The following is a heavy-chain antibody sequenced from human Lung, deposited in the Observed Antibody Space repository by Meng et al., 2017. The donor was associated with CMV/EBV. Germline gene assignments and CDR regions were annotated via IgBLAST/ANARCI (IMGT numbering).Heavy chain of an antibody. CDR1: GFTFSSYA. J-gene: IGHJ5*02. CDR3: ARDLRPMYYDFWSGFGA. V-gene: IGHV3-30*04. Sequence: GESXKISXAASGFTFSSYAMHWVRQAPGKGLEWVAVISYDGSNKYYADSVKGRFTISRDNSKNTLYLQMNSLRAEDTAVYYCARDLRPMYYDFWSGFGAWGQGXLVTVSS. D-gene: IGHD3-3*01. CDR2: ISYDGSNK.